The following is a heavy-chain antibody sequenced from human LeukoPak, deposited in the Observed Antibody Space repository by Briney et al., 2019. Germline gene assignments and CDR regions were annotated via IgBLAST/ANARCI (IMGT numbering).Heavy chain of an antibody. Sequence: PSETLSLTCAVYGGSFSGYYWSWIRQPPGEGLEWIGEINHSGSTNYNPSLKSRVTISVDTSRNQFSLKLSSVTAADTAVYYCARGQRRNIVVVPAAMRAFDYWDEGTLVTVSS. D-gene: IGHD2-2*01. CDR3: ARGQRRNIVVVPAAMRAFDY. V-gene: IGHV4-34*01. J-gene: IGHJ4*02. CDR2: INHSGST. CDR1: GGSFSGYY.